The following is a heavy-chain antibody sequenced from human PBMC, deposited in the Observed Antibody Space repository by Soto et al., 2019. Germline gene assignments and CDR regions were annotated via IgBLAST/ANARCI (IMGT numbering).Heavy chain of an antibody. CDR2: ISSSSSYI. D-gene: IGHD3-3*01. V-gene: IGHV3-21*01. CDR3: ASYDFWSGYYEDY. Sequence: GGSLRLSCAASGFTFSSYSMNWVRQAPGKGLEWVSSISSSSSYIYYADSVKGRFTISRDNAKNSLYLQMNSLRAEDTAVYYCASYDFWSGYYEDYWGQGTLVTVSS. CDR1: GFTFSSYS. J-gene: IGHJ4*02.